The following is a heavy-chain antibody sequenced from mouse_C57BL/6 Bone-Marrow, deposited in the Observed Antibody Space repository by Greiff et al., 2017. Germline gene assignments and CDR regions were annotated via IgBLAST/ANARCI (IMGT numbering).Heavy chain of an antibody. CDR2: IYPGSGRT. CDR1: GYTFTSYW. Sequence: VQLQQPGAELVKPGASVKMSCKASGYTFTSYWITWVKQRPGQGLEWIGDIYPGSGRTNYNEKFKSKATLTVDTSSSTAYMQLSSLTSEDSAVYSCVRGVLYDVYSWYFDVWGTGTTVTVSS. D-gene: IGHD2-3*01. V-gene: IGHV1-55*01. J-gene: IGHJ1*03. CDR3: VRGVLYDVYSWYFDV.